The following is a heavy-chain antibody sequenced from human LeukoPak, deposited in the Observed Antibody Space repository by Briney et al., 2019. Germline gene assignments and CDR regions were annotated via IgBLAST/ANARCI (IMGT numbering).Heavy chain of an antibody. CDR1: GFTFSSYP. CDR2: ISGSGGST. CDR3: AKDGGVGATDY. V-gene: IGHV3-23*01. Sequence: GGSLRLSCAAPGFTFSSYPMSWFRQAPGKGLKWVSAISGSGGSTYYADSVKGRFTISRDNSKNTLYLQMNSLRAEDTAVYYCAKDGGVGATDYWGQGTLVTVSS. D-gene: IGHD1-26*01. J-gene: IGHJ4*02.